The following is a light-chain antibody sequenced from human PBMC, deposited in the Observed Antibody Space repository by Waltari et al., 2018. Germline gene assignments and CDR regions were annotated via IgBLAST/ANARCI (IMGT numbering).Light chain of an antibody. CDR2: EVS. CDR3: SSYAGSNVV. Sequence: QSALTQPPSASGSPGQSVTISCTGNSSDAGGYNYVTWYQQHPGKAPKLMIYEVSKRPSGVPDRFSGSKSGNTASLTVSGLQAEDEADYYCSSYAGSNVVFGGGTKLTVL. CDR1: SSDAGGYNY. J-gene: IGLJ2*01. V-gene: IGLV2-8*01.